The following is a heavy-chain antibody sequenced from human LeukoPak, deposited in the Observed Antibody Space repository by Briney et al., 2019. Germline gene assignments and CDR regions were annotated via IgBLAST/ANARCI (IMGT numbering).Heavy chain of an antibody. Sequence: GESLKISCXGSGYSFINYWIGRVRQMSGKGLEWMGLIYPGDSDTRYSPSFQGQVTISVDKSIDTTYLQWSSLKASDTAMYYCARRSGSRGSYSIDYWGQGTLVTVSS. CDR2: IYPGDSDT. CDR1: GYSFINYW. D-gene: IGHD2-2*01. CDR3: ARRSGSRGSYSIDY. J-gene: IGHJ4*02. V-gene: IGHV5-51*01.